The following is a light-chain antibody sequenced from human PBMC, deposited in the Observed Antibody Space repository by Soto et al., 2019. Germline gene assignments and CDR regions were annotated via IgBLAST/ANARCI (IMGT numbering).Light chain of an antibody. CDR1: SSDVGGYNH. CDR2: DVS. Sequence: QSVLTQPASVSGSPGQSITISCTGPSSDVGGYNHVSWYQQHPGKAPKLMIYDVSYRPSGVSDRFSGSKSGNTASLTISGLQSEDEADYYCDSYTSGSSYVFGTGTKVTVL. J-gene: IGLJ1*01. CDR3: DSYTSGSSYV. V-gene: IGLV2-14*01.